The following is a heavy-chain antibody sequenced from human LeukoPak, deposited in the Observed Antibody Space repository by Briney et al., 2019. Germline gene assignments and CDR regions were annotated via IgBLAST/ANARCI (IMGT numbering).Heavy chain of an antibody. CDR3: ARIKSQVVYYYYYMDV. V-gene: IGHV3-21*01. CDR1: GFSFSSFS. CDR2: ISGGSSFT. D-gene: IGHD2-15*01. Sequence: GGSLRLSCAASGFSFSSFSMNWVRQAPGKGLEWVSYISGGSSFTYYVDSVKGRFTISRDNAKNSLYLQMNSLRAEDTAVYYCARIKSQVVYYYYYMDVWGKGTTVTISS. J-gene: IGHJ6*03.